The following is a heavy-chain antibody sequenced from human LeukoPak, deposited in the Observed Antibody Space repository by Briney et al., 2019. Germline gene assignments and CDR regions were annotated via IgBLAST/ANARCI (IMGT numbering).Heavy chain of an antibody. Sequence: GGSLGLSCAASGFTFGTFWMHWVRQAPGKGLVWVSRINPEETTTNYADAVKGRFTISRDNAKNTLYLQMNSLRAEDTAVYYCARGGLEPVDYWGQGTLVTVSS. V-gene: IGHV3-74*01. CDR1: GFTFGTFW. CDR2: INPEETTT. CDR3: ARGGLEPVDY. D-gene: IGHD1-14*01. J-gene: IGHJ4*02.